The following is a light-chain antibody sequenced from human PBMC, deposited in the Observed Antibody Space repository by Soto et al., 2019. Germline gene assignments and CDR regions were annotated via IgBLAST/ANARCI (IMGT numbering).Light chain of an antibody. J-gene: IGKJ4*01. V-gene: IGKV3-11*01. CDR1: QSVGSY. CDR2: DAS. CDR3: QQRSNWPSLT. Sequence: EIVLIQSPATLSLSPGERATLSCRASQSVGSYLAWYQHKPGQAPRLLISDASNRATGIPARFSGSGSETDFTLTISSLEPEDSAAYYCQQRSNWPSLTFGGGTKVDIK.